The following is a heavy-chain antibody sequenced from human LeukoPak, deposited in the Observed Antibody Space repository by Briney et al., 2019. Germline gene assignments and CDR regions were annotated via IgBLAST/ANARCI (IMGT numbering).Heavy chain of an antibody. D-gene: IGHD2-15*01. Sequence: GRSLRLSCAASGFTFSSYAMHWVRQAPGKGLEWVAVISYDGSNKYYADSVKGRFTISRDNSKYTLYLQMNSLRAEDTAVYYCARGVAEPIFDYWGQGTLVTVSS. CDR2: ISYDGSNK. J-gene: IGHJ4*02. V-gene: IGHV3-30*04. CDR3: ARGVAEPIFDY. CDR1: GFTFSSYA.